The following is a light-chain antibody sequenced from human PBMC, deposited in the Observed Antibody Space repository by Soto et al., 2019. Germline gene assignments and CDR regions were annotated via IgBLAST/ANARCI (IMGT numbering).Light chain of an antibody. V-gene: IGLV4-69*01. J-gene: IGLJ1*01. CDR2: VNSDGSH. Sequence: QLVLTQSPSASASLGASVKVTCTLSSGHSSYAIAWHQQQPEKGPRYLMKVNSDGSHIKGDGIPDRFSGSSSGPERYLTISSLQSEDEADYYCQTWGTGIRVFGTGTKLTVL. CDR3: QTWGTGIRV. CDR1: SGHSSYA.